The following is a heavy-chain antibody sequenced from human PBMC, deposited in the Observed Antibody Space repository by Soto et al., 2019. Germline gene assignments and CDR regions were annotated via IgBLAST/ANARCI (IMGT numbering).Heavy chain of an antibody. CDR3: ARDSQYCSSTSCYGPSDY. V-gene: IGHV1-18*01. J-gene: IGHJ4*02. Sequence: ASVKVSCKASGYTFTSYGISWVRQAPGQGLEWMGWISAYNGNTNYAQKLQGRVTMTTDTSTSTAYMELRSLRSDDTAVYYCARDSQYCSSTSCYGPSDYWGQGTQVTVSS. CDR1: GYTFTSYG. CDR2: ISAYNGNT. D-gene: IGHD2-2*01.